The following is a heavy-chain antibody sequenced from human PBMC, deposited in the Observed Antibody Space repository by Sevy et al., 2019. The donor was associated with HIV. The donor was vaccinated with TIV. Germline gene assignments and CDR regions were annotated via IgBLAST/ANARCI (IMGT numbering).Heavy chain of an antibody. D-gene: IGHD3-9*01. V-gene: IGHV3-15*01. J-gene: IGHJ4*01. CDR1: GFTFSNAW. CDR2: IKSKTNNETP. Sequence: GGSLRLSCAVSGFTFSNAWMNWVRQAPGKGLEWVGRIKSKTNNETPYYATPVKGRFTISRDDSKNTLYLQMNSLTTEDTAEYYCTTRSVIDWLLYDDYWGQGTLVTVSS. CDR3: TTRSVIDWLLYDDY.